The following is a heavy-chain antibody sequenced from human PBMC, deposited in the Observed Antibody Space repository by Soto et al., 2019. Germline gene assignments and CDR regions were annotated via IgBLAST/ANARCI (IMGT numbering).Heavy chain of an antibody. D-gene: IGHD1-26*01. Sequence: GSLRLSCAASGITLSSYAMSWVRQAPGKGPEWVSGISASGGSTSYADSVKGRFSISRDNSKNTLYLQMNSLRADDTAVYHCGKGQNSGTYRFYFDYWGQGALVTVSS. V-gene: IGHV3-23*01. J-gene: IGHJ4*02. CDR1: GITLSSYA. CDR2: ISASGGST. CDR3: GKGQNSGTYRFYFDY.